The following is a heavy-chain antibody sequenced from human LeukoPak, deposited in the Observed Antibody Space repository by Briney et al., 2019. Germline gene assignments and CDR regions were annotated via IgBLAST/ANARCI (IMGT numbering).Heavy chain of an antibody. V-gene: IGHV3-23*01. CDR3: ARGYISSWYPPCFDY. CDR1: GFTFSSFV. D-gene: IGHD6-13*01. CDR2: ISGGGGST. Sequence: GGSLRLSCAASGFTFSSFVMSWVRQAPGKGLEWVSAISGGGGSTYYADSVKGRFTISRDNSKNTLYLQMNSLRAEDTAVYYCARGYISSWYPPCFDYWGQGTLVTVSS. J-gene: IGHJ4*02.